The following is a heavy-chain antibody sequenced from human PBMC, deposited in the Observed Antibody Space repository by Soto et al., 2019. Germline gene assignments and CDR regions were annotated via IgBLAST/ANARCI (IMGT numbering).Heavy chain of an antibody. CDR1: GFTFSSYA. J-gene: IGHJ4*02. V-gene: IGHV3-30-3*01. Sequence: GGSLRLSCAASGFTFSSYAMHWVRQAPGKGLEWVAVISYDGSNKYYADSVKGRFTISRDNSKNTLYLQMNSLRAEDTAVYYCARHRTGLDSWGQGTLVTVSS. CDR3: ARHRTGLDS. CDR2: ISYDGSNK. D-gene: IGHD3-9*01.